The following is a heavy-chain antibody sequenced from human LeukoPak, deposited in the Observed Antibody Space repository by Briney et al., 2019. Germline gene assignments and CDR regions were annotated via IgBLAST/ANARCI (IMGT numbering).Heavy chain of an antibody. J-gene: IGHJ4*02. Sequence: GGSLRLSCAASGFTFSSYEMNWVRQAPGKGLEWVSYISSSGSTIYYADSVKGRFTISRDNAKNSLYLQMNSLRAEDTAVYYCAREEKFGRGDYWGQGTLVTVSS. CDR2: ISSSGSTI. D-gene: IGHD3-16*01. CDR1: GFTFSSYE. CDR3: AREEKFGRGDY. V-gene: IGHV3-48*03.